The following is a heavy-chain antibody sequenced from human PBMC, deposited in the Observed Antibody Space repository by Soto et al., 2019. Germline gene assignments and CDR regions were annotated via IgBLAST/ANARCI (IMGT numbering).Heavy chain of an antibody. CDR2: TYYRSKWYN. Sequence: SQTLSLTCVISGDSVSSNSAAWNWIRQSPSRGLEWLGRTYYRSKWYNDYAVSVKSRITTNPDTSKNQFSLQLNSVTPEDTAVYYCARDPTPGIAARQSHHYFDYWGQGTLVTVS. CDR3: ARDPTPGIAARQSHHYFDY. D-gene: IGHD6-6*01. CDR1: GDSVSSNSAA. V-gene: IGHV6-1*01. J-gene: IGHJ4*02.